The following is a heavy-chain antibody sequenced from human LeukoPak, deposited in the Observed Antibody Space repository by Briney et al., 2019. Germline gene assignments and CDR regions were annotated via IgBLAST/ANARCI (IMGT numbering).Heavy chain of an antibody. Sequence: ASVKVSCKASGYTFTSYGISWVRQAPGQGLEWMGWISAHNGNTNYAQKLQGRVTMTTDTSTSTAYMELRSLRSDDTAVYYCARGTYYDILTGYSSYYYGMDVWGQGTTVTVSS. CDR3: ARGTYYDILTGYSSYYYGMDV. CDR1: GYTFTSYG. CDR2: ISAHNGNT. D-gene: IGHD3-9*01. J-gene: IGHJ6*02. V-gene: IGHV1-18*01.